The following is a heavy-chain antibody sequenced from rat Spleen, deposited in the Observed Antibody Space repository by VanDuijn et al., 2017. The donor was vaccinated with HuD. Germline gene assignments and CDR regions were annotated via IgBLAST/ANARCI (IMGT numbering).Heavy chain of an antibody. CDR3: ARSDYASPYYFDY. CDR1: GFSLTKHS. V-gene: IGHV2-70*01. Sequence: QVQLKESGPGLVQPSETLSLPCTVSGFSLTKHSVSWVRQPSGKGPEWMGRMWYDGDTAYNSVLKSRLSISRDTSKSQVFLKMNNLQTEDTAMYFCARSDYASPYYFDYWGQGVMVTVSS. D-gene: IGHD1-12*01. J-gene: IGHJ2*01. CDR2: MWYDGDT.